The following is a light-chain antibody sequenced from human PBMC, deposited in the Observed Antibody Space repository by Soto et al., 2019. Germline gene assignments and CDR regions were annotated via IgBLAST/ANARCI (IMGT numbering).Light chain of an antibody. Sequence: EILLTQCPVTLSFSRGEIATLAFRASQSINNYLAWYQQKPGQAPRLLIYDASNRATGIPARFSGSGSGTDFTLTISSLEPEDFAVYYCQQRFNWQVTFGQGTRLEI. V-gene: IGKV3-11*01. CDR2: DAS. CDR3: QQRFNWQVT. CDR1: QSINNY. J-gene: IGKJ5*01.